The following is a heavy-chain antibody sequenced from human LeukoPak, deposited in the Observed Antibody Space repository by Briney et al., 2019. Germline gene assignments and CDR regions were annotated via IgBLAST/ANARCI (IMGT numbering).Heavy chain of an antibody. D-gene: IGHD6-19*01. CDR3: ARTTGFAVAGGYYFDY. CDR2: VYASGGT. J-gene: IGHJ4*02. CDR1: GDSMSSYY. V-gene: IGHV4-4*07. Sequence: PSETLSLTCSVSGDSMSSYYWSWIRQSAGKGLEWIGRVYASGGTRYNPSLESRVTMSVDTSKNQFSLKLTSVTAADTAVYYCARTTGFAVAGGYYFDYWGQGILATVSS.